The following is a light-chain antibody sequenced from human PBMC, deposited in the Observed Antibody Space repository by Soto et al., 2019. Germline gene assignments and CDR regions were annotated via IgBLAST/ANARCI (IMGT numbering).Light chain of an antibody. CDR3: QQYGSSPPWT. V-gene: IGKV3-20*01. J-gene: IGKJ1*01. Sequence: EIVLTQSPGPLSLSPGERATLSCRASQSVSSSYLAWYQPKPGQAPRLLIYGASSRATGIPDRFSGSGSGTDFTLTISILEPEDFAVYNCQQYGSSPPWTFGQGTKVDIK. CDR1: QSVSSSY. CDR2: GAS.